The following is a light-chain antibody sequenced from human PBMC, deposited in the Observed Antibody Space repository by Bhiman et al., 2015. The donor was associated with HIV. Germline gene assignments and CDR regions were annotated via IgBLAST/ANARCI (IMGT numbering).Light chain of an antibody. J-gene: IGLJ2*01. CDR1: VLARKF. CDR3: QAWDSSAVV. CDR2: QDN. V-gene: IGLV3-1*01. Sequence: SYELTQPSSVSVSPGQTARITCSGGVLARKFARWIQQKPGQSPVLVIYQDNKRPSGIPERFSGSNSGNTATLTISGTQAMDEADYYCQAWDSSAVVFGGGTKLTVL.